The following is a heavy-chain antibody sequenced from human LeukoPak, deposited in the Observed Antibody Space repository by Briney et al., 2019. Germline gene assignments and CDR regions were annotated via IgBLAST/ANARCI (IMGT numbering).Heavy chain of an antibody. V-gene: IGHV4-4*07. CDR1: GGSLSSYY. Sequence: KPSETLSLTCPVSGGSLSSYYWGWIRPPARKGLEWVWRILTNGGTNFNPSLKSRVTMSVDTSKNQFSLKLSSVTAADTAVYYCARVNRMNPLGYCSGGSCREYYYYYMDVWGKGTTVTVSS. CDR3: ARVNRMNPLGYCSGGSCREYYYYYMDV. CDR2: ILTNGGT. D-gene: IGHD2-15*01. J-gene: IGHJ6*03.